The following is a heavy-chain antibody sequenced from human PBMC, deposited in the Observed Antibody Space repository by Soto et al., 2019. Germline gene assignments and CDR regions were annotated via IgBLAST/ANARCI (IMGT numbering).Heavy chain of an antibody. V-gene: IGHV4-59*08. CDR3: ARLSSGYDSYYYYYMDV. CDR1: GGSISSYY. Sequence: SETLSLTCTVSGGSISSYYWSWIRQPPWKGLEWIGYIYYSGSTNYNPSLKSRVTISVDTSKNQFSLKLSSVTAADTAVYYCARLSSGYDSYYYYYMDVWGKGTTVTVSS. CDR2: IYYSGST. J-gene: IGHJ6*03. D-gene: IGHD5-12*01.